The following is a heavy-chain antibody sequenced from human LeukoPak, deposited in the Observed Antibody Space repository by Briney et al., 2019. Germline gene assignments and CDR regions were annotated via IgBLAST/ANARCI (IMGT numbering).Heavy chain of an antibody. CDR1: GFTFSSYA. D-gene: IGHD6-19*01. V-gene: IGHV3-23*01. CDR3: AKDNRYSSGWYGSFDY. Sequence: TGGSLRLSCAASGFTFSSYAMSWVRQAPGKGLEWVSAISGSGGSTYYADSVKGRFTISRDNSKNTLYLQMNSLRAEDTAVYYCAKDNRYSSGWYGSFDYWGQGTLVTVSS. CDR2: ISGSGGST. J-gene: IGHJ4*02.